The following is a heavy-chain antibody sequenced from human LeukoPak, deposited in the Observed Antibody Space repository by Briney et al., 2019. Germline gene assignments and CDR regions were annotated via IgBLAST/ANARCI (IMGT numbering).Heavy chain of an antibody. J-gene: IGHJ4*02. CDR2: ISGSGGST. CDR3: AHSPMTTYGY. V-gene: IGHV3-23*01. CDR1: GFTFSSYA. D-gene: IGHD3-16*01. Sequence: GGPLRLSCAASGFTFSSYAMSWLRQAPGKGREWVSAISGSGGSTYYADSVKGRFTISRDNSKNTLYLQMNSLRAEDTAVYYCAHSPMTTYGYWGQGTLVTVSS.